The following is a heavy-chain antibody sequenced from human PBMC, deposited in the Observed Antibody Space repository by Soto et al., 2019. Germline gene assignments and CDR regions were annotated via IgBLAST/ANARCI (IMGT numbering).Heavy chain of an antibody. CDR1: GYTFTSYY. Sequence: ASVKVSCKASGYTFTSYYMHWVRQAPGQGLEWMGIINPSGGSTSYAQKFQGRVTITADESTSTAYMELSSLSSEDTAVYYCASTDTAMVHGYWGQGTLVTVSS. J-gene: IGHJ4*02. D-gene: IGHD5-18*01. V-gene: IGHV1-46*01. CDR2: INPSGGST. CDR3: ASTDTAMVHGY.